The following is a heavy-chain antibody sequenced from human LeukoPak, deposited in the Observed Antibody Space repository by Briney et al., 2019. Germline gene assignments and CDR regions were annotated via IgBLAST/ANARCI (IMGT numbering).Heavy chain of an antibody. V-gene: IGHV1-2*02. D-gene: IGHD6-6*01. J-gene: IGHJ4*02. CDR3: ARGATPVHYSSSSSLFDY. CDR2: INPNSGGT. CDR1: GYTFTGYY. Sequence: ASVKVSCKASGYTFTGYYMHWVRQAPGQGLEWMGWINPNSGGTDYAQKFQGRVTMTRDTSISTAYMELSRLRSDDTAVYYCARGATPVHYSSSSSLFDYWGQGTLVTVSS.